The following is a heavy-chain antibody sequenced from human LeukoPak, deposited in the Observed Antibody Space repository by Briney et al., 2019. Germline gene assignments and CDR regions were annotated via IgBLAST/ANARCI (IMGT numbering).Heavy chain of an antibody. Sequence: SETLSLTCTVSGGSIISYYWSWIRQSPQKGLEWIAYIHSGGKTNYNPSLKSRVTISVDTSKNQFSLKLSSVTAADTAVYYCARGLLKYYDILTAYYYMDVWGKGTTVTVSS. CDR3: ARGLLKYYDILTAYYYMDV. CDR2: IHSGGKT. D-gene: IGHD3-9*01. V-gene: IGHV4-59*01. J-gene: IGHJ6*03. CDR1: GGSIISYY.